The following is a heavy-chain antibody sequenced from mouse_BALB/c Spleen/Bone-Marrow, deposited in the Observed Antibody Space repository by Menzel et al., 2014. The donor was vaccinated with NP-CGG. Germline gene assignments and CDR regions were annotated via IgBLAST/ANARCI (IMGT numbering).Heavy chain of an antibody. CDR3: ARSGGGYDGFAY. V-gene: IGHV1-7*01. CDR2: INLSTGYT. J-gene: IGHJ3*01. Sequence: QVQLKQSGAELAKPGASVKMSCKASGYAFTSYWMHWVKQRPGQGLEWIGYINLSTGYTEYNQKFKDKATLTADKSSSTAYMQLSSLTSEDSAVYYCARSGGGYDGFAYWGQGTLVTVSA. CDR1: GYAFTSYW. D-gene: IGHD2-2*01.